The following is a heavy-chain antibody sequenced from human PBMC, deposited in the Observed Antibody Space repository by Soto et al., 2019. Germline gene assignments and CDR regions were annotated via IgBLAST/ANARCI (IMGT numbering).Heavy chain of an antibody. CDR3: AKSGEPGVVAATSFDY. CDR2: ISANGGSI. D-gene: IGHD2-15*01. Sequence: EVQLVESGGRLVPPGKSLRLSCAVSGFSFDDYAMHWVRQIPGMGLGWVSGISANGGSIRYADSVKGRFTISRDNAKNFLYLQMDSLRAEDTALYYCAKSGEPGVVAATSFDYWGQGTLVTVSS. CDR1: GFSFDDYA. V-gene: IGHV3-9*01. J-gene: IGHJ4*02.